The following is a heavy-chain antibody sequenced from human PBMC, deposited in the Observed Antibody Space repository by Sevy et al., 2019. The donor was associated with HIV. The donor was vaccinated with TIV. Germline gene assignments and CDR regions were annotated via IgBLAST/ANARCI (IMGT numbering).Heavy chain of an antibody. CDR3: AKDRKVLLVVYAIPFDVFDI. CDR2: IHHDGSNE. V-gene: IGHV3-30*02. Sequence: GGSLRLSCAASGFTFSYHGMHWVRQAPGKGLEWVAFIHHDGSNEFYADSVKGRFTISRDNSKNTLSLQMNSLRPDDTAVYYCAKDRKVLLVVYAIPFDVFDIWGQGTMVTVSS. J-gene: IGHJ3*02. CDR1: GFTFSYHG. D-gene: IGHD2-8*02.